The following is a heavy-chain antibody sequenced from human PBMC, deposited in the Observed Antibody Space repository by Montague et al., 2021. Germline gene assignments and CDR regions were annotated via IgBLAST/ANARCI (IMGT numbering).Heavy chain of an antibody. V-gene: IGHV4-34*01. Sequence: ETLSLTCGVYGGSFNDHYWTWIRQPPGKGLEWIGEINHSGSTNYNPSLKSRVAISVDTSKNQFSLKLSSVTAADTAVYYCVRIRQQLVRPFDFWGQGTQVTVSS. D-gene: IGHD6-13*01. CDR3: VRIRQQLVRPFDF. J-gene: IGHJ4*02. CDR1: GGSFNDHY. CDR2: INHSGST.